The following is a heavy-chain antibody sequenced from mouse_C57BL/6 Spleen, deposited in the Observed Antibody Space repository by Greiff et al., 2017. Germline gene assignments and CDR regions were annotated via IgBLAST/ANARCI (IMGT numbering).Heavy chain of an antibody. D-gene: IGHD1-1*01. CDR2: ISSGGSYT. J-gene: IGHJ2*01. V-gene: IGHV5-6*01. CDR1: GFTFSSYG. Sequence: EVKLVESGGDLVKPGGSLKLSCAASGFTFSSYGMSWVRQTPDKRLEWVATISSGGSYTYYPDSVKGRFTISRDNAKNTLYLQMSSLKSEDTAMYYCARQYGSSSYYFDYWGQGTLSQSPQ. CDR3: ARQYGSSSYYFDY.